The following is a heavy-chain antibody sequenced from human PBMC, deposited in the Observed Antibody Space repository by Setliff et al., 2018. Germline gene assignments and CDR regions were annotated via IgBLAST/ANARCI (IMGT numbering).Heavy chain of an antibody. J-gene: IGHJ5*02. Sequence: SETLSLTCTVSGDSITSGTYYWGWIRQPPGKGLEWIGRIHYRGTTNYNPSLKSRVTMSVDTSKNQFSLKLTSVTAADTAIYYCARDTSSDWAAWFDPWSQGILVTVSS. V-gene: IGHV4-39*07. CDR1: GDSITSGTYY. CDR2: IHYRGTT. CDR3: ARDTSSDWAAWFDP. D-gene: IGHD3-22*01.